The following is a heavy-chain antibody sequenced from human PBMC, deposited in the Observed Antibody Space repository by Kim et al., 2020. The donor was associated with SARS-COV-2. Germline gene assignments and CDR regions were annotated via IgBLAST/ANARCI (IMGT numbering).Heavy chain of an antibody. J-gene: IGHJ6*02. V-gene: IGHV3-11*06. Sequence: VKGRFTISRDNAKNSLYLQMNSLRAEDTAVHYCARDKQWLANYYYYGMDVWGQGTTVTVSS. CDR3: ARDKQWLANYYYYGMDV. D-gene: IGHD6-19*01.